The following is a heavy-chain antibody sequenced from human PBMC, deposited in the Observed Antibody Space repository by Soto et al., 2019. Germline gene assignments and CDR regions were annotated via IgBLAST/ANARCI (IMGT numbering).Heavy chain of an antibody. D-gene: IGHD1-20*01. V-gene: IGHV4-34*01. CDR2: INHSGST. CDR3: ARVITLGVYYFDY. CDR1: GGSFSGYY. Sequence: QVQLQQWGAGLLKPSETLSLTCAVYGGSFSGYYWSWIRQPPGKGLEWIGEINHSGSTNYNPSLKSRVTISVDTSKNQFSLKLSSVTAADTAVYYCARVITLGVYYFDYWGQGTLVTVSS. J-gene: IGHJ4*02.